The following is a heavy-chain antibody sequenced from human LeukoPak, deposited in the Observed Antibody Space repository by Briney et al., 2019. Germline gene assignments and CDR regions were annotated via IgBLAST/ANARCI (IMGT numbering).Heavy chain of an antibody. CDR2: INPNSGGT. Sequence: VASVKVSCKASGYTFTSYYMHWVRQAPGQGLEWMGWINPNSGGTNHAQKFQGRVTMTRDTSISTAYMELSRLRSDDTAVYYCARDRPLDADDYYGFYYFDYWGQGTLVTVSS. CDR1: GYTFTSYY. CDR3: ARDRPLDADDYYGFYYFDY. J-gene: IGHJ4*02. V-gene: IGHV1-2*02. D-gene: IGHD3-10*01.